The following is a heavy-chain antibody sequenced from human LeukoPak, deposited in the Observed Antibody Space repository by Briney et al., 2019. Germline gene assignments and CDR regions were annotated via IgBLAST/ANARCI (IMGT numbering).Heavy chain of an antibody. CDR3: ARGARGVSGXYFDF. CDR1: GFTFDDYG. V-gene: IGHV3-20*04. J-gene: IGHJ4*02. D-gene: IGHD3-10*01. CDR2: INWNGGST. Sequence: GGSLRLSCAASGFTFDDYGMSWVRQAPGKGLEWVSGINWNGGSTGYADSVKGRFTISRDNAKNSLYLQMNSLRAEDTALYYCARGARGVSGXYFDFWGQGTLVTVSS.